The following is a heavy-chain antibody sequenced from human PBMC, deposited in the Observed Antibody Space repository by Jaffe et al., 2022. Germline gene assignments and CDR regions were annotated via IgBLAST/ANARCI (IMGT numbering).Heavy chain of an antibody. J-gene: IGHJ4*02. CDR2: IRYDGSNK. Sequence: QVQLVESGGGVVQPGGSLRLSCAASGFTFSSYGMHWVRQAPGKGLEWVAFIRYDGSNKYYADSVKGRFTISRDNSKNTLYLQMNSLRAEDTAVYYCAKASPPSRYCSGGSCSSGSHYWGQGTLVTVSS. V-gene: IGHV3-30*02. CDR3: AKASPPSRYCSGGSCSSGSHY. CDR1: GFTFSSYG. D-gene: IGHD2-15*01.